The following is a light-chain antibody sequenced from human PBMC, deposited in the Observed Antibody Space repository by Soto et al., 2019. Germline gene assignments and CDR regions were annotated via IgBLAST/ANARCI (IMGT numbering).Light chain of an antibody. V-gene: IGKV3-20*01. J-gene: IGKJ1*01. CDR1: QSVSSSY. CDR2: GAS. Sequence: EIELTQSPGTLSLSPGERATLSCRASQSVSSSYLAWYQKRPGQAPRLLIYGASSRATGIPDRFSGSGSGTDFTLTISRLEPEDFAVYYCQQYCSSPWTFGQGTKVEIK. CDR3: QQYCSSPWT.